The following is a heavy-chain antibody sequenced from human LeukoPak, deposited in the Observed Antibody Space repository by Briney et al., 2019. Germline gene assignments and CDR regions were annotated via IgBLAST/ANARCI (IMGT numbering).Heavy chain of an antibody. CDR1: GYTFASHG. V-gene: IGHV1-18*01. CDR3: ARDLRGNVHFDY. Sequence: GASVRVSCKASGYTFASHGINWVGQPPGQGLEWMGRITTYNGKTNYGKKFQGRVTMTTDTSTNTVFMELRSLRSDDTAVYYCARDLRGNVHFDYWGQGTLVTVSS. J-gene: IGHJ4*02. D-gene: IGHD1-1*01. CDR2: ITTYNGKT.